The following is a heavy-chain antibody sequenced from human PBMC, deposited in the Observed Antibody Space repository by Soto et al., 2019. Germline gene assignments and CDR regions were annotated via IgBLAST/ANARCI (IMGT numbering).Heavy chain of an antibody. J-gene: IGHJ5*02. D-gene: IGHD1-1*01. CDR3: ARDHNWNDVGDWFDP. CDR1: GYTFTSYG. Sequence: QVQLVQSGAEVKKPGASVKVSCKASGYTFTSYGISWVRQAPGQGLEWMGWISAYNGNTNYAQKLQGRVTMTTDTSTSTAYMELRRLRSDDTAVSYCARDHNWNDVGDWFDPWGQGTLVTVSS. CDR2: ISAYNGNT. V-gene: IGHV1-18*01.